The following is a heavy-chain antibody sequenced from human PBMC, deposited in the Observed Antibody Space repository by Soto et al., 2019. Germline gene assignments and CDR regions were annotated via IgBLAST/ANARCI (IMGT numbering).Heavy chain of an antibody. J-gene: IGHJ4*01. V-gene: IGHV5-51*01. CDR2: IYPGDSDT. CDR3: ARLGNLFDFDN. CDR1: GYIFTNYW. D-gene: IGHD2-21*01. Sequence: PEESLTSSCQVSGYIFTNYWIVGVLQMPGKGLEWMGIIYPGDSDTRYSPSFQCQVTISADKSISTAYLQWSSLKASDTAMYYCARLGNLFDFDNWGQGTMVTVSS.